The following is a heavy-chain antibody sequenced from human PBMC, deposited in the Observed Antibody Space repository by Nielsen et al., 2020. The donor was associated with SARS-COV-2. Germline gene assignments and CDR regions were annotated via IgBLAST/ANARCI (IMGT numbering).Heavy chain of an antibody. D-gene: IGHD1-26*01. CDR2: ISGSGGSP. Sequence: ESLKISCAASGFTFSTYAMNWVRQAPGKGLEWVSAISGSGGSPFYADSVMGRFTISRDNSKNTLSLQMNSLRAEDTAVYYCAKVGYSGSYFFYYYYMDVWGKGTTVTVSS. CDR3: AKVGYSGSYFFYYYYMDV. V-gene: IGHV3-23*01. CDR1: GFTFSTYA. J-gene: IGHJ6*03.